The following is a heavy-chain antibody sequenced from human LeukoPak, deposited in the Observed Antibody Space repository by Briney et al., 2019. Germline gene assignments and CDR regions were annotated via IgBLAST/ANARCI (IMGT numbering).Heavy chain of an antibody. J-gene: IGHJ4*02. CDR2: MSGSGGTT. Sequence: GGSLRLSCAASVLSFGTYSMTCVRRSPGRGLECVSSMSGSGGTTHYADSVQGRFTISRDNSKKTLYLQMNSLRAEDTALYYCAKERLTTTCFDYWGQGNLVPVSS. D-gene: IGHD1-26*01. V-gene: IGHV3-23*01. CDR1: VLSFGTYS. CDR3: AKERLTTTCFDY.